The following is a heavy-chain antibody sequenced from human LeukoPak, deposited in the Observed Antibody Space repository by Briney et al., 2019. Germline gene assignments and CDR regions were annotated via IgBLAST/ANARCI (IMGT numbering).Heavy chain of an antibody. Sequence: GGSLRLSCAASGFSFSSYAMSWVRQAPGKGLEWVSGISGSGGATYYADSVKGRFTVSRDDPHNTLYLQMNSVRAEDTAVYFCARGGVDHYGSGTYYLMYYFDHWGQGALVTVSS. D-gene: IGHD3-10*01. V-gene: IGHV3-23*01. J-gene: IGHJ4*02. CDR1: GFSFSSYA. CDR3: ARGGVDHYGSGTYYLMYYFDH. CDR2: ISGSGGAT.